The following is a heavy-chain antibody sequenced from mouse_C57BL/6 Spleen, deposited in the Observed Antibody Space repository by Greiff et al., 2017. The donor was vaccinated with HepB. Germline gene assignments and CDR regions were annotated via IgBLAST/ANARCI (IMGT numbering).Heavy chain of an antibody. CDR2: IRNKANGYTT. D-gene: IGHD1-1*01. Sequence: AGGGVTFTDYYMSWVRQPPGKALEWLGFIRNKANGYTTEYSASAKGRFTISRDNSQSILYLQMNALRAEDSATYYCARNYGSSPLCYFDVWGKGTTVTVSS. J-gene: IGHJ1*03. V-gene: IGHV7-3*01. CDR1: GVTFTDYY. CDR3: ARNYGSSPLCYFDV.